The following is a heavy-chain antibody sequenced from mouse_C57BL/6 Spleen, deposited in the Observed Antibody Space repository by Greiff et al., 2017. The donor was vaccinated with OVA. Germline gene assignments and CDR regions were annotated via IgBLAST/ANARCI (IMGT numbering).Heavy chain of an antibody. D-gene: IGHD4-1*01. CDR2: INPNNGGT. J-gene: IGHJ3*01. CDR3: AREKLGRFAY. Sequence: VQLKQSGPELVKPGASVKIPCKASGYTFTDYNMDWVKQSHGKSLEWIGDINPNNGGTIYNQKFKGKATLTVDKSSSTAYMELRSLTSEDTAVYYCAREKLGRFAYWGQGTLVTVSA. CDR1: GYTFTDYN. V-gene: IGHV1-18*01.